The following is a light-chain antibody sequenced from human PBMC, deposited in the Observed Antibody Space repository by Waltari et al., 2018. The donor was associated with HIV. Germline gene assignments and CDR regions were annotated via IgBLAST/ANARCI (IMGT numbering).Light chain of an antibody. CDR1: QSVLVNSNVKNN. V-gene: IGKV4-1*01. Sequence: DIVMTQSPDSLTVSLGERATINCKSSQSVLVNSNVKNNLAWYQKKSGQPPKLLFYWASDRQSGVPARFSASGSGTDFTLTISSLQAEDVALYYCHQYYSYPQTFGQGTKVEIK. CDR2: WAS. J-gene: IGKJ1*01. CDR3: HQYYSYPQT.